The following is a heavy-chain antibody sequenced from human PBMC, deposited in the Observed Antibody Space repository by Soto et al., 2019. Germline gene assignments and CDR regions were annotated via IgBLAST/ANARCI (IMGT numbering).Heavy chain of an antibody. Sequence: EVQLVESGGGLVKPGGSLRLSCAASGFTFSSYSMNWVRQAPGKGLEWVSSISSSSSYIYYADSVKGRFTISRDNAKNSLYLQMNSLRAEDTAVYYCARDDVDMSAFDIWGQGTMVTVSS. CDR1: GFTFSSYS. J-gene: IGHJ3*02. V-gene: IGHV3-21*01. D-gene: IGHD5-12*01. CDR2: ISSSSSYI. CDR3: ARDDVDMSAFDI.